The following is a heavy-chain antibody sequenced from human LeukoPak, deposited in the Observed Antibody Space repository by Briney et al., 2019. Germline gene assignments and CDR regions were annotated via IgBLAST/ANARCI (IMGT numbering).Heavy chain of an antibody. V-gene: IGHV2-5*02. Sequence: SGPTMVNPTQTLTLTCTFSGFSLSTSGVGVGWIRQPPGKALEWLALIYWDDDKRYSPSLKSRLTITKDTSKNQVVLTMTNMDPVDTATYYCAHTGRQHTYYDFWSGYFHPFDYWGQGTLVTVSS. CDR3: AHTGRQHTYYDFWSGYFHPFDY. D-gene: IGHD3-3*01. J-gene: IGHJ4*02. CDR2: IYWDDDK. CDR1: GFSLSTSGVG.